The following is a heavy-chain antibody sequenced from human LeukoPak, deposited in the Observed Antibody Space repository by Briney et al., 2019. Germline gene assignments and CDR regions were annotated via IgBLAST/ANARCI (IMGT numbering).Heavy chain of an antibody. CDR1: GGSFSGYY. J-gene: IGHJ5*02. CDR3: ARDSQYNWNDGGNWFDP. D-gene: IGHD1-20*01. Sequence: SETLSLTCAVYGGSFSGYYWSWIRQPPGKGLEWLGEINHSGSTNYNPSLKSRVTISVDTSKNQFSLKLSSVTAADTAVYYCARDSQYNWNDGGNWFDPWGQGTLVTVSS. CDR2: INHSGST. V-gene: IGHV4-34*01.